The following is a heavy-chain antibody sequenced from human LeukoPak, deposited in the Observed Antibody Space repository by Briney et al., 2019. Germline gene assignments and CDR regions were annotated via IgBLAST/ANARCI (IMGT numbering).Heavy chain of an antibody. D-gene: IGHD1-26*01. CDR1: GFTFSSYS. Sequence: HPGGSLRLSCAASGFTFSSYSMNWVRQAPGKGLEWVSYISSSSSTIFYADSVKGRFTISRDNAKNSLYLQMNSLRDEDTAVYYCAKERIVGATVDYWGQGTLVTVSS. V-gene: IGHV3-48*02. CDR3: AKERIVGATVDY. J-gene: IGHJ4*02. CDR2: ISSSSSTI.